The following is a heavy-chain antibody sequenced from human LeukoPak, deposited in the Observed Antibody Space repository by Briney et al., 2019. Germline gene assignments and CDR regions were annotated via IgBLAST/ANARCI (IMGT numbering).Heavy chain of an antibody. CDR2: ISYDGSNK. CDR3: ARDRYSSGWYGDFDC. V-gene: IGHV3-30-3*01. D-gene: IGHD6-19*01. CDR1: GFTFSSYA. J-gene: IGHJ4*02. Sequence: GGSLRLSCAASGFTFSSYAMHWVRQDPGKGLEWVAVISYDGSNKYYADSVKGGFTISRDNSKNTLYLQMNSLGAEDTAVYYCARDRYSSGWYGDFDCWGQGTLVTVSS.